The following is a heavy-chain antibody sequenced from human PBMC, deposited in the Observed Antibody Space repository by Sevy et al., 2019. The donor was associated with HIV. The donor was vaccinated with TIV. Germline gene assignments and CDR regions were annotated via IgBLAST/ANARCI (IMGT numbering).Heavy chain of an antibody. Sequence: GGSLRLSCAASGFTFSGSAMHWVRQASGKGLERVGRIRSKANSYATAYAASVKGRFTISRDDSKNTAYLQMNSLKTDDTAVHYCTWTGTMSKMDYWGQGTLVTVSS. D-gene: IGHD3-3*01. J-gene: IGHJ4*02. V-gene: IGHV3-73*01. CDR1: GFTFSGSA. CDR3: TWTGTMSKMDY. CDR2: IRSKANSYAT.